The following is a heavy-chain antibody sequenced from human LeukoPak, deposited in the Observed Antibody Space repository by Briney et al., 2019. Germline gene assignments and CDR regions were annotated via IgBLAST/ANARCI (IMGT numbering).Heavy chain of an antibody. D-gene: IGHD5-12*01. CDR3: AREGRGYSGYVSY. J-gene: IGHJ4*02. Sequence: GASVKVSCKASGGTFSSYAISWVRQAPGQGLEWMGGIIPIFGTANYAQKFLGRVTITADESTSTAYMELSSLRSEDTAVYYCAREGRGYSGYVSYWGQGTLVTVSS. CDR2: IIPIFGTA. V-gene: IGHV1-69*13. CDR1: GGTFSSYA.